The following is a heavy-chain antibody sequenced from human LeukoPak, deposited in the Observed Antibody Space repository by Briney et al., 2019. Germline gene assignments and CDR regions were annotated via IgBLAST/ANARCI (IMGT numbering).Heavy chain of an antibody. CDR1: GFTFSSYG. D-gene: IGHD3-3*01. V-gene: IGHV3-30*02. CDR2: IRYDGSNK. CDR3: AKGDQALLYGGSFDY. J-gene: IGHJ4*02. Sequence: GGSLRLSCAASGFTFSSYGMHWVRQAPGKGLEWVAFIRYDGSNKYYADSVKGRFTISRDNSKSTLYLQMNSLRAADTALYYCAKGDQALLYGGSFDYWGQGTLVTVSS.